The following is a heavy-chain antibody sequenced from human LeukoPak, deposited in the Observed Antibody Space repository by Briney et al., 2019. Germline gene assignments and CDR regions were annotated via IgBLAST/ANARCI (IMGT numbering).Heavy chain of an antibody. CDR2: ISYDGSNK. V-gene: IGHV3-30*18. Sequence: GGSLRLSCAASGLTFSSYGMHWVRQAPGKGLEWVAVISYDGSNKYYADSVKGRFTISRDNSKNTLYLQMNSLRAEDTAVYYCAKESSWFPLNFDYWGQGTLVTVSS. J-gene: IGHJ4*02. D-gene: IGHD6-13*01. CDR3: AKESSWFPLNFDY. CDR1: GLTFSSYG.